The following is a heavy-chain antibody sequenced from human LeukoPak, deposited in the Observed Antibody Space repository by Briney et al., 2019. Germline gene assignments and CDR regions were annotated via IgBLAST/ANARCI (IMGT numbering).Heavy chain of an antibody. CDR2: IYYSGST. CDR3: ARGAPRSDKRYFERRAGAVRWGYFDY. CDR1: GGSISSSSYY. V-gene: IGHV4-61*05. Sequence: SETLSLTCTVSGGSISSSSYYWSWLRQHPGTGLEWIGYIYYSGSTYYNPSLKSRVTISVDTSKNQFSLKLSSVTAADTAVYYCARGAPRSDKRYFERRAGAVRWGYFDYWGQGTLVTVSS. D-gene: IGHD3-9*01. J-gene: IGHJ4*02.